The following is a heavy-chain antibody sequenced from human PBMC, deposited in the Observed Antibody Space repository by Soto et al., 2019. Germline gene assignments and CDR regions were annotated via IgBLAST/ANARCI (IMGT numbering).Heavy chain of an antibody. CDR1: GFIFSNYW. CDR3: ARGIPGHYGFDV. Sequence: EVQLVESGGGLVQPGGSLRLSCAASGFIFSNYWIHWVRQVPGKGLVWVSRIKYDGLNTNSADSMKGRFTISRDNAGNMVYWQMNSLRTADTAVYYCARGIPGHYGFDVWGQGTMVTVSS. CDR2: IKYDGLNT. V-gene: IGHV3-74*01. D-gene: IGHD1-20*01. J-gene: IGHJ3*01.